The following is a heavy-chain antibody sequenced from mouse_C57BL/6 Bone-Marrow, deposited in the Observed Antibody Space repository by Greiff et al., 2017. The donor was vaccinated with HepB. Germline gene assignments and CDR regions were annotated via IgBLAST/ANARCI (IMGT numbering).Heavy chain of an antibody. CDR2: IYPRSGNT. Sequence: QVQLQQSGAELARPGASVKLSCKASGYTFTSYGISWVKQRTGQGLEWIGEIYPRSGNTYYNEKFKGKATLTADKSSSTAYMELRSLTSEDSAVYFCARRVWPNYFDYWGQGTTLTVSS. CDR3: ARRVWPNYFDY. V-gene: IGHV1-81*01. J-gene: IGHJ2*01. CDR1: GYTFTSYG.